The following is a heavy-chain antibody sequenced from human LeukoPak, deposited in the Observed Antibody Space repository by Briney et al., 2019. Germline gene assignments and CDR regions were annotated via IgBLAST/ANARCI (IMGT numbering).Heavy chain of an antibody. D-gene: IGHD5-24*01. J-gene: IGHJ4*02. CDR2: ISTSSSYI. Sequence: GGSLRLSCVASGFSFSTYTMDWVRQAPGKGLEWISSISTSSSYIYYADSVKGRFTISRDNAKNFLYLQMNSLRAEDTAIYYCATDGRNFWGQGTLVTVSS. CDR3: ATDGRNF. CDR1: GFSFSTYT. V-gene: IGHV3-21*01.